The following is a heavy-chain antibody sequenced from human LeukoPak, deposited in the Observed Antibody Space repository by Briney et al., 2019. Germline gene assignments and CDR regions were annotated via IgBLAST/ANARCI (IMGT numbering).Heavy chain of an antibody. CDR1: GGTFSSYA. D-gene: IGHD3-22*01. CDR3: ARHSSGYPFDY. V-gene: IGHV1-69*04. J-gene: IGHJ4*02. Sequence: SVKVFCKASGGTFSSYAISWVRQAPGQGLEWMGRIIPILGIANYAQKFQGRVTITADKSTSTAYMELSSLRSEDTAVYYCARHSSGYPFDYWGQGTLVTVSS. CDR2: IIPILGIA.